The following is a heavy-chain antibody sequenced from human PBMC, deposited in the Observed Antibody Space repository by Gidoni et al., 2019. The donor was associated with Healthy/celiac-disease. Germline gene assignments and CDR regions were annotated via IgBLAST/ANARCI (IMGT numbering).Heavy chain of an antibody. V-gene: IGHV4-38-2*01. CDR3: ATGWDGDDY. Sequence: QVQLQESGPGRVKPSETLSLTCAVSGYSISSGYSWGWIRQPPGKGLEWIGSIYHSGSTYYNPSLKSRVTISVDTSKNQFSLKLSSVTAADTAVYDCATGWDGDDYWGQGTLVTVSS. CDR1: GYSISSGYS. CDR2: IYHSGST. J-gene: IGHJ4*02. D-gene: IGHD4-17*01.